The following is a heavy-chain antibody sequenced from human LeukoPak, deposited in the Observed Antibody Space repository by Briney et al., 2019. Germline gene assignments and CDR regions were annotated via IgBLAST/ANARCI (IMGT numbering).Heavy chain of an antibody. CDR3: ARLGYYGSGSPWFDP. V-gene: IGHV4-39*01. J-gene: IGHJ5*02. CDR2: IYYSGST. Sequence: SETLSLTCAVYGGSFSGYYWGWIRQPPGKGLEWIGSIYYSGSTYYNPSLKSRVTISVDTSKNQFSLKLSSVTAADTAVYYCARLGYYGSGSPWFDPWGQGTLVTVSS. D-gene: IGHD3-10*01. CDR1: GGSFSGYY.